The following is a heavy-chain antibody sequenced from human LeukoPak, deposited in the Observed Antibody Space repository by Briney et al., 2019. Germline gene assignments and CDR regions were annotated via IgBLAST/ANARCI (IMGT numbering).Heavy chain of an antibody. Sequence: QSGGSLRLSCAASGFTFSSYWMSWVRQAPGKGLEWVAAISGSGGSTYYADSVKGRFTSSRDNFKNTLYLQMNSLRAEDTAVYYCAKEVIVGVSFDYWGQGTLVTVSS. V-gene: IGHV3-23*01. J-gene: IGHJ4*02. CDR3: AKEVIVGVSFDY. CDR2: ISGSGGST. D-gene: IGHD1-26*01. CDR1: GFTFSSYW.